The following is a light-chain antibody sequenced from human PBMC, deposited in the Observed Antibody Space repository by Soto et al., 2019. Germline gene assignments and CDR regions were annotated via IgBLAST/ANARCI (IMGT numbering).Light chain of an antibody. CDR2: NVY. V-gene: IGLV2-14*03. CDR1: SSDVGAYNF. J-gene: IGLJ1*01. Sequence: QSALTQPASVSGSPGQSITISCTGTSSDVGAYNFVSWHQQHAGKAPKLIIYNVYDRPSGISYRFSGSKSGNTASLTISGLQGEDEADYYCSSYTISRTYVFGTGTKLTVL. CDR3: SSYTISRTYV.